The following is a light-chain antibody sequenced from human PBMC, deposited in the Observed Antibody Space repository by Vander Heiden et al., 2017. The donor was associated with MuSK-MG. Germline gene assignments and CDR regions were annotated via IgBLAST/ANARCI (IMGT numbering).Light chain of an antibody. CDR1: QAIRNS. CDR3: QQYYSTPYT. Sequence: DSQMTESPSSLSASVGHRVTITCRERQAIRNSLARYQQKPGKAPKLLLYAASRLESGVPSRFSGSGSGTDYTLTISSLQPEDFATDYCQQYYSTPYTVGQGTKLEIK. CDR2: AAS. V-gene: IGKV1-NL1*01. J-gene: IGKJ2*01.